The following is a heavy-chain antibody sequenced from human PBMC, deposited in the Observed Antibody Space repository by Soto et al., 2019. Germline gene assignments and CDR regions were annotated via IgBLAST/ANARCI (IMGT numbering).Heavy chain of an antibody. CDR3: ARGEKCPLY. D-gene: IGHD1-26*01. V-gene: IGHV6-1*01. Sequence: PSQTLSLTCDISGDSVSSDSTAWNWIRQSPSRGLEWLGRTYSKSKWFYNYAVSVRSRIAIKSDTSKNQFSLQLNSVTPEDTAVYFCARGEKCPLYWGQGTLVTGS. CDR1: GDSVSSDSTA. CDR2: TYSKSKWFY. J-gene: IGHJ4*02.